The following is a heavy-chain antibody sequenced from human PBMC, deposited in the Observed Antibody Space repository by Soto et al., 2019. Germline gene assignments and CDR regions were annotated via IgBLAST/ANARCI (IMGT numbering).Heavy chain of an antibody. Sequence: QVQLQESGPGLVKPSDTLSLTCTVSGGSISSGGYYWNWIRQYPGKGLEWIAYIYQSGTPYYNPSLKSRATISIDRSKNQFSLMLDSVTAADTAVYYCARDLRLDSWGPGTLVTDSS. V-gene: IGHV4-31*03. CDR3: ARDLRLDS. J-gene: IGHJ4*02. D-gene: IGHD2-21*02. CDR1: GGSISSGGYY. CDR2: IYQSGTP.